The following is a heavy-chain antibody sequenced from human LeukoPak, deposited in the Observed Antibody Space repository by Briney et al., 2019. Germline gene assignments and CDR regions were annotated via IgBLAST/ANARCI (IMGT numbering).Heavy chain of an antibody. CDR1: GFTFSGCA. D-gene: IGHD3-16*01. V-gene: IGHV3-30*04. Sequence: GGSLRLSCATSGFTFSGCAMHWVRQAPGKGLEWVAVVSYDGIIKYYADSLKGRFTISRDNSKNTLYLQMNSLRTEDTAMYCRATGGGLATEIDYWGQGTLVTVSS. J-gene: IGHJ4*02. CDR2: VSYDGIIK. CDR3: ATGGGLATEIDY.